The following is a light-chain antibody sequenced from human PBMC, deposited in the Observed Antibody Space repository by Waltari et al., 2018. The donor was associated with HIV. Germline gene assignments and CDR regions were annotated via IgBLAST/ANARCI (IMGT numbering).Light chain of an antibody. V-gene: IGKV3-11*01. CDR3: QQRSSWPIT. J-gene: IGKJ5*01. CDR1: QSVSSF. CDR2: DTS. Sequence: EIVLTQYPATLSLSPGERATLSCRASQSVSSFLAWYQQKPGQAPRLLIYDTSKRATGIPARFSGSGSETDFTLTICSLEPEDFAVYYCQQRSSWPITFGQGTRLEIK.